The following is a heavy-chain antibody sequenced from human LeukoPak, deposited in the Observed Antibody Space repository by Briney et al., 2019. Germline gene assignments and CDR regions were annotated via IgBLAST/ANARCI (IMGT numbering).Heavy chain of an antibody. V-gene: IGHV4-59*08. CDR1: GGSISSYF. Sequence: SETLSLTCTVSGGSISSYFWSWIRQPPGKGLEWIGYIYYSGSTNYNPSLKSRVTISVDTSKNQFSLKLRSVTAADTAVYFCARVTYRYDISGSRIQGFDYWGQGTLVTVSS. CDR3: ARVTYRYDISGSRIQGFDY. D-gene: IGHD3-22*01. CDR2: IYYSGST. J-gene: IGHJ4*02.